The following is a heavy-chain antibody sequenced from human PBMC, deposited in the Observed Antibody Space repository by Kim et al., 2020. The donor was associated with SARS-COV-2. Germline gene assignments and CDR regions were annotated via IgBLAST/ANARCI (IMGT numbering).Heavy chain of an antibody. CDR2: ISSSSSYI. Sequence: GGSLRLSCAASGFTFSSYSMNWVRQAPGKGLEWVSSISSSSSYIYYADSVKGRFTISRDNAKNSLYLQMNSLRAEDTAVYYCARDILAYCGGDCSFDYWGQGTLVTVSS. J-gene: IGHJ4*02. CDR1: GFTFSSYS. V-gene: IGHV3-21*01. CDR3: ARDILAYCGGDCSFDY. D-gene: IGHD2-21*02.